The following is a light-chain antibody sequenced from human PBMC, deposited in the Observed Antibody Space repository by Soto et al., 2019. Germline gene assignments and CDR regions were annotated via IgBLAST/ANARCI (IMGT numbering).Light chain of an antibody. CDR3: SSFTTSSTVV. Sequence: QSALTQPPSVSGSPGQSVTSSCTGTSSDVGSYNRVSWYQQPPGTAPKLMIYEVSNRPSGVPDRFAGAKSDNTASLTISGLQAEDEADYYCSSFTTSSTVVFGGGTQLTVL. CDR2: EVS. CDR1: SSDVGSYNR. J-gene: IGLJ2*01. V-gene: IGLV2-18*02.